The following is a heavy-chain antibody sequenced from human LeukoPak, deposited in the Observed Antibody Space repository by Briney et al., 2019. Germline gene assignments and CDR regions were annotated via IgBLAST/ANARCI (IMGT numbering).Heavy chain of an antibody. Sequence: GGSLRLSCAASGFTFSSYGMHWARQAPGKGLEWVAVISYDGSNKYYADSVKGRFTISRDNSKNTLYLQMNSLRAEDTAVYYCAKDEGAMTTVTTESAFDIWGQGTMVTVSS. CDR1: GFTFSSYG. J-gene: IGHJ3*02. D-gene: IGHD4-17*01. CDR2: ISYDGSNK. V-gene: IGHV3-30*18. CDR3: AKDEGAMTTVTTESAFDI.